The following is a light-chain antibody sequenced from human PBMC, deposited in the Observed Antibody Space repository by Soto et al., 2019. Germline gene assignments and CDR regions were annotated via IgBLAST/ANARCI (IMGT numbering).Light chain of an antibody. Sequence: VLTQSPGTLSLSPGERATLSCRARQSVTSTYLAWYQQKPGQAPRLLIYGASSRATGIPDRFSGSGSGTDFTLTISRLEPEDFAVYYCQQFCSSPWTFGQGTKVDIK. CDR3: QQFCSSPWT. J-gene: IGKJ1*01. CDR1: QSVTSTY. CDR2: GAS. V-gene: IGKV3-20*01.